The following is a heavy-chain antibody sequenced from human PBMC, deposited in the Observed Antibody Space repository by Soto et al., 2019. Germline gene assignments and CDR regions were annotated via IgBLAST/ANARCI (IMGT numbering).Heavy chain of an antibody. Sequence: EVQLLESGGGLVRPGGSLRLSCAASGFTFSSYAMSWVRQAPGKGLEWVSAISGSGGSTYYADSVKGRFTISRDNSKNTLYLQMNSLRAEDTAVYYCAKGLMGGYYYYYGMDVWGQGTMVTVSS. D-gene: IGHD2-15*01. CDR1: GFTFSSYA. J-gene: IGHJ6*02. CDR2: ISGSGGST. V-gene: IGHV3-23*01. CDR3: AKGLMGGYYYYYGMDV.